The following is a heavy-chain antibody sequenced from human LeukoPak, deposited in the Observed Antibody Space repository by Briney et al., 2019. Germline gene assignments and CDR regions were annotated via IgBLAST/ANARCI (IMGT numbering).Heavy chain of an antibody. D-gene: IGHD3-3*01. CDR3: ASPSYYDFWSGYYPLDY. CDR2: INPSGGST. J-gene: IGHJ4*02. CDR1: GYTFTSYY. V-gene: IGHV1-46*01. Sequence: ASVTVSCKASGYTFTSYYMHWVRHAPRQGLEWMGIINPSGGSTSYAKKFQGRVTMTRDTSTSTVYMELSCLRSEDTAVYYCASPSYYDFWSGYYPLDYWGQGTLVTVSS.